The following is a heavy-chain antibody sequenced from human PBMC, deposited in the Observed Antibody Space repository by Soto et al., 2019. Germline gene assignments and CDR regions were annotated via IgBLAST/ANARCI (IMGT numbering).Heavy chain of an antibody. D-gene: IGHD6-6*01. CDR3: ARPGGEYSSSSNWFVP. Sequence: SETLSLTCTVSGGSISSYYWSWIRQPPGKGLEWIGSIYYSGSTYYNPSLKSRVTISVDTSKNQFSLKLSSVTAADTAVYYCARPGGEYSSSSNWFVPWGQGTLVTVSS. CDR1: GGSISSYY. CDR2: IYYSGST. V-gene: IGHV4-39*01. J-gene: IGHJ5*02.